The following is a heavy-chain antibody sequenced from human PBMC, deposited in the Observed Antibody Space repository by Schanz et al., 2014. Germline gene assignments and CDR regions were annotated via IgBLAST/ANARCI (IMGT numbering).Heavy chain of an antibody. CDR3: AKDHPSSGWPAFDV. CDR2: ITRQGTT. D-gene: IGHD6-19*01. Sequence: VQLVESGGGVVQPGRSRRLSCEASGFTFSSYGMHWVRQAPGQGLEWVSGITRQGTTYYADFVKGRFSISRDLSSNTLYLQMNSLRADDSAIYYCAKDHPSSGWPAFDVWGQGTQVTVSS. CDR1: GFTFSSYG. J-gene: IGHJ4*02. V-gene: IGHV3-23*04.